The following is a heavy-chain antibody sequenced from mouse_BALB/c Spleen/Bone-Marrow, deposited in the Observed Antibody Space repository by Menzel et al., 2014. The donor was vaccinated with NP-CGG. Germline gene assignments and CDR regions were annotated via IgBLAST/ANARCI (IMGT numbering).Heavy chain of an antibody. Sequence: VQLVESGGGLVQPGDSLRLSCATSGFTFRDFYMEWVRQPPGKRLEWIAASRNKAKHYTTEYSASVKGRFIVSRDTSQSILYLQMNALRAEDTAIYYCARDVGYGDYFVYWGQGTLVTVSA. J-gene: IGHJ3*01. CDR2: SRNKAKHYTT. CDR3: ARDVGYGDYFVY. D-gene: IGHD2-13*01. CDR1: GFTFRDFY. V-gene: IGHV7-1*02.